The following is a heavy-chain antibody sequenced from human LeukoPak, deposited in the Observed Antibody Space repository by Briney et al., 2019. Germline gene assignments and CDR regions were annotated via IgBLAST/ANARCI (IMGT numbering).Heavy chain of an antibody. CDR2: ISTYNGYT. V-gene: IGHV1-18*01. CDR1: GYRFINYH. CDR3: ARERGVRHFDY. D-gene: IGHD1-26*01. J-gene: IGHJ4*02. Sequence: ASVKVSCKASGYRFINYHISWVRQAPGQGLEWMGWISTYNGYTNYAQKLQGRVTMTTDTSTTTAYMELSSLRSDDTAVYYCARERGVRHFDYWGQGTLVTVSS.